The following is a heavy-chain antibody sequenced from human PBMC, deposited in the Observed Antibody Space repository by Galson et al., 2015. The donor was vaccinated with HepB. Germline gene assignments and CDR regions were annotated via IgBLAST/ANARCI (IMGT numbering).Heavy chain of an antibody. Sequence: SLRLSCAASGFTFSDYYMSWIRQAPGKGLEWVSYISSSSSYTNYADSVKGRFTISRDNAKNSLYLQMNSLRAEDTAVYYCARGGGWDCSSTSCEWRLMDVWGQGTTVTVSS. D-gene: IGHD2-2*01. CDR3: ARGGGWDCSSTSCEWRLMDV. J-gene: IGHJ6*02. CDR1: GFTFSDYY. V-gene: IGHV3-11*06. CDR2: ISSSSSYT.